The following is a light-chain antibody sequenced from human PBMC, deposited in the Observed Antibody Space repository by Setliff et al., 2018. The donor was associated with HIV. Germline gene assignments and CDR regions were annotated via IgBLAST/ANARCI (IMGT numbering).Light chain of an antibody. Sequence: QSALAQPPSVSGAPGQRVTISCIGNSDNFGTDYDVHWYQQLPGRAPKLLIYGHNNRPSGVPDRFSGSKSGTSASLAITGLQAEDEADYYCSSYAGSNNRYVFGTGTKVTVL. J-gene: IGLJ1*01. CDR3: SSYAGSNNRYV. CDR1: SDNFGTDYD. V-gene: IGLV1-40*01. CDR2: GHN.